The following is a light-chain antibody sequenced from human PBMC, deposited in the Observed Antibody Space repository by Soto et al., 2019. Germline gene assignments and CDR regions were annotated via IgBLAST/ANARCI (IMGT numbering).Light chain of an antibody. CDR2: EVS. V-gene: IGLV2-14*01. J-gene: IGLJ1*01. CDR3: SSYTSSSTPV. Sequence: QSALTQPASVSGSPGQSITISCTGTSSDVGGYNYVSWYPQHPGKAPKYMIYEVSNRPSGVTKRFSGSKSGNTASLAISGLQDEDEAAYYCSSYTSSSTPVFGTGTKLTVL. CDR1: SSDVGGYNY.